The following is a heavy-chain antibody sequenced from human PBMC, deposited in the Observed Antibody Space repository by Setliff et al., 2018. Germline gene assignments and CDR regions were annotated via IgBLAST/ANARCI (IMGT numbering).Heavy chain of an antibody. V-gene: IGHV5-51*01. J-gene: IGHJ1*01. Sequence: PGESLKISCKGSGHSFTTYWIGWVRQMPGKGLEWMGIIYPGDSDTRYSPSFQGQVTISADKSISTAYLQLSSLKASDTAIYYCARRAVTAEYFQHWGHGTLVTVSS. CDR2: IYPGDSDT. CDR3: ARRAVTAEYFQH. D-gene: IGHD4-17*01. CDR1: GHSFTTYW.